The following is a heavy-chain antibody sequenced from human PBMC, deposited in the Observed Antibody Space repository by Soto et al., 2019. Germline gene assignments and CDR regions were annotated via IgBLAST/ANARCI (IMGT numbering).Heavy chain of an antibody. J-gene: IGHJ3*02. CDR3: ARGSFAPTNSDQVPFDM. V-gene: IGHV3-11*06. Sequence: PGGSLRLSCVSSKFTFSDYFMHWIRQSPGKGLEWVAKITSTTGYTVYADSVRGRFIVSRDNARSSVYLQTSRLSVEDTAVHYCARGSFAPTNSDQVPFDMWGQGTMVTVSS. CDR1: KFTFSDYF. CDR2: ITSTTGYT. D-gene: IGHD3-16*01.